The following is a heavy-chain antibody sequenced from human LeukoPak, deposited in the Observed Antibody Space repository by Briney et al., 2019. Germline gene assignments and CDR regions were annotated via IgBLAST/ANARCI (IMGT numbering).Heavy chain of an antibody. CDR3: ARDGGVAAREFDY. CDR2: IIPIFGTA. Sequence: VKVSCKASGGTFISYAISWVRQAPGQGLEWMGGIIPIFGTANYAQKFQGRVTITADESTSTAYMERSSLRSEDTAVYYCARDGGVAAREFDYWGQGTLVTVSS. V-gene: IGHV1-69*01. CDR1: GGTFISYA. J-gene: IGHJ4*02. D-gene: IGHD2-15*01.